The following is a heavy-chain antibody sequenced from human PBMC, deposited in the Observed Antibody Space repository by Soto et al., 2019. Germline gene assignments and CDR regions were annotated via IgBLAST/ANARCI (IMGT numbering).Heavy chain of an antibody. CDR3: ARSHYYDSWTHYYYYGMDV. J-gene: IGHJ6*02. V-gene: IGHV1-8*01. CDR1: GYTFTSYD. Sequence: QVQLVQSGAEVKKPGASVKVSCKASGYTFTSYDINWVRQATGQGLEWMGWMNPNSDNTDYAQKFQGRVTMTRNTSINTAYMELSSLRSEDTAVYYCARSHYYDSWTHYYYYGMDVWGQGTTVTVSS. D-gene: IGHD3-10*01. CDR2: MNPNSDNT.